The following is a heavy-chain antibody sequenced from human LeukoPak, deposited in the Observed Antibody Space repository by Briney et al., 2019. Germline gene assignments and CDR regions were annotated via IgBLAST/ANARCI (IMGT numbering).Heavy chain of an antibody. J-gene: IGHJ4*02. CDR2: IYYSGST. V-gene: IGHV4-59*08. CDR3: SMVRGVQGRYYFDY. D-gene: IGHD3-10*01. CDR1: GGSISSYY. Sequence: SETLSLTCTVSGGSISSYYWSWIRQPPGKGLEWIGYIYYSGSTNYNPSLKSRVTISVDTSKNQFSLKLSSVTAADTAVYYCSMVRGVQGRYYFDYWGQGTLVTVSS.